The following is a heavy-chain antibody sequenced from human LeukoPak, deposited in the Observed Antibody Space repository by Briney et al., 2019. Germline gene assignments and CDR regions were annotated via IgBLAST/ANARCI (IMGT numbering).Heavy chain of an antibody. V-gene: IGHV3-53*01. CDR1: GFTFSSNY. CDR2: IYSGGST. D-gene: IGHD6-19*01. Sequence: GGSLRLSCAASGFTFSSNYMSWVRQAPGKGLEWVSVIYSGGSTYYADSVKGRFTISRDNSKNTLYLQMNSLRAEDTAVYYCAREGYSSGWYGKYYYYMDVWGKGTTVTVSS. CDR3: AREGYSSGWYGKYYYYMDV. J-gene: IGHJ6*03.